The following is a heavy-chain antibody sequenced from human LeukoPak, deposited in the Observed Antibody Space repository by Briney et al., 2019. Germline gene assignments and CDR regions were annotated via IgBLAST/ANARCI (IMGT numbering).Heavy chain of an antibody. J-gene: IGHJ4*02. CDR3: TVAYCGSDCYSRY. D-gene: IGHD2-21*02. CDR2: IRSKVYSYAT. CDR1: GFTFSGSA. V-gene: IGHV3-73*01. Sequence: GGSLKLSCAASGFTFSGSAIHWVRQASGKGLEWVGRIRSKVYSYATAYAASVKGRFTISRDDSKNTAYLQMNSLKIEDTAVYYCTVAYCGSDCYSRYWGQGTLVTVSS.